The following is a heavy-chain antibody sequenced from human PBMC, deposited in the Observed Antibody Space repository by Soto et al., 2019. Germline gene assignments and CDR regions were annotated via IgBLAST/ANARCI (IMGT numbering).Heavy chain of an antibody. Sequence: APVKVSCKASGYTFTGYYMHWVRQAPGQGLEWMGWINPNSGGTNYAQKFQGRVTMTRDTSISTAYMELSRLRAEDTAVYYCAKELPYSGYAAPLGVWGQGTTVTVSS. CDR1: GYTFTGYY. V-gene: IGHV1-2*02. CDR2: INPNSGGT. D-gene: IGHD5-12*01. CDR3: AKELPYSGYAAPLGV. J-gene: IGHJ6*02.